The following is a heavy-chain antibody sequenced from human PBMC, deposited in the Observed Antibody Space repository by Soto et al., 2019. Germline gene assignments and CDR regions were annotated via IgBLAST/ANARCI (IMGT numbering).Heavy chain of an antibody. Sequence: GESLKISCKGSGYSFTSHWIGWVRQMPGKGLEWMGTIHPSDSDTRYSPSFQGQVAISADKSISTAYLQWGSLKASDTAIYYCARPLSPYYYYYGMDVWGQGTTVTVSS. V-gene: IGHV5-51*01. CDR1: GYSFTSHW. CDR2: IHPSDSDT. CDR3: ARPLSPYYYYYGMDV. J-gene: IGHJ6*02.